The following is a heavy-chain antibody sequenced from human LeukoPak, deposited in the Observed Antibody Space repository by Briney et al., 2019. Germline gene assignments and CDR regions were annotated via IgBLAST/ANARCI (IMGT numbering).Heavy chain of an antibody. D-gene: IGHD3-10*01. Sequence: GGFLRVSWAASGFTFSSYAMHWVRQAPGKGLEWVAVISYDGSNKYYADSVKGRFSISRDNAKTSVYLQMNSLKVEDTAFYYCARSKAGGYWGQGTLVTVSS. CDR2: ISYDGSNK. CDR1: GFTFSSYA. J-gene: IGHJ4*02. CDR3: ARSKAGGY. V-gene: IGHV3-30*04.